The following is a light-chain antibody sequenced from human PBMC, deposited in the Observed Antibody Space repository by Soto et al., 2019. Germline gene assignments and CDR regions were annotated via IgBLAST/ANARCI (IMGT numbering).Light chain of an antibody. CDR3: QQSYSDPRT. CDR2: LAS. V-gene: IGKV1-39*01. Sequence: DIQLTQSPPSRSASVGDRVTITCRASQIINNCLNWYQQKPGKAPKLLISLASSLQRGVPSRFSGTESKTEFTLTISSLQPEDSATYYCQQSYSDPRTFGQGTKVEIK. CDR1: QIINNC. J-gene: IGKJ1*01.